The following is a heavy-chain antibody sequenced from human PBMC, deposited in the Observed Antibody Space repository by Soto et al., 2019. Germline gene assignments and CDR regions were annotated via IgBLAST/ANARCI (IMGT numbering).Heavy chain of an antibody. CDR3: ATYSSPFDY. CDR1: EFSFSSYA. CDR2: ISATGTTT. D-gene: IGHD6-13*01. Sequence: PGGSLRLSCAASEFSFSSYALNWVRQAPGKRLEWVSAISATGTTTYYAYSVKGRFTISRDNSKRTLFLQMDSLSPEDTAVYYCATYSSPFDYWGQGTLVTVSS. V-gene: IGHV3-23*01. J-gene: IGHJ4*02.